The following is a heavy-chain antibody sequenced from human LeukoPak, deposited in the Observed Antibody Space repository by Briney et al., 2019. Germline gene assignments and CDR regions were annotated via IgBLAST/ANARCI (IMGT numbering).Heavy chain of an antibody. D-gene: IGHD2-2*01. Sequence: SQTLSLTCTVSGGSISSGSYYWSWIRQPAGKGLEWIGRIYTSGSTNYNPSLKSRVTISVDTSKNQFSLKLSSVTAADTAVCYCARSQVVPAARPLDPWGQGTLVTVSS. CDR1: GGSISSGSYY. V-gene: IGHV4-61*02. J-gene: IGHJ5*02. CDR2: IYTSGST. CDR3: ARSQVVPAARPLDP.